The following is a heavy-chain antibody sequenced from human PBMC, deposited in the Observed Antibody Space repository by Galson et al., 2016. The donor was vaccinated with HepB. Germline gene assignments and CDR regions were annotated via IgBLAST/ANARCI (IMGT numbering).Heavy chain of an antibody. J-gene: IGHJ4*02. V-gene: IGHV3-48*02. CDR3: ARDVDWAFDY. CDR1: GFTFSSYS. D-gene: IGHD3-9*01. Sequence: SLRLSCAASGFTFSSYSMNWVRQAPGKGLEWVSYITTSSSTTSYADSVKGRFTISRDNAKNSWYLQMNSLRDEDTAVYNCARDVDWAFDYWGQGTLVTVSS. CDR2: ITTSSSTT.